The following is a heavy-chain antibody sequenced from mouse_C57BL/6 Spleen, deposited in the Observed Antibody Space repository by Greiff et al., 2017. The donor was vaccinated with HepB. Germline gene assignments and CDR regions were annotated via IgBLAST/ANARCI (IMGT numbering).Heavy chain of an antibody. V-gene: IGHV1-15*01. CDR3: TRRGYEYFDV. CDR1: GYTFTDYE. CDR2: IDPETGGT. D-gene: IGHD3-2*02. Sequence: QVQLQQSGAELVRPGASVTLSCKASGYTFTDYEMHWVKQTPVHGLEWIGAIDPETGGTAYNQKFKGKAILTADKSSSTAYMELRSLTSEDSAVYYCTRRGYEYFDVWGTGTTVTVSS. J-gene: IGHJ1*03.